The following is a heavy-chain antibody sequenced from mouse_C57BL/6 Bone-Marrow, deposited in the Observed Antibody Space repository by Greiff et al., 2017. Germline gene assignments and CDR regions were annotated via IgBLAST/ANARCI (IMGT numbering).Heavy chain of an antibody. CDR3: ARKGGDPFAY. CDR2: IWSGGST. Sequence: VKLMESGPGLVQPSQSLSITCTVSGFSLTSYGVHWVRQSPGKGLEWLGVIWSGGSTDYNAAFISRLSISKDNSKSQVFFKMNSLQADDTAIYYCARKGGDPFAYWGQGTLVTVSA. CDR1: GFSLTSYG. J-gene: IGHJ3*01. V-gene: IGHV2-2*01. D-gene: IGHD3-3*01.